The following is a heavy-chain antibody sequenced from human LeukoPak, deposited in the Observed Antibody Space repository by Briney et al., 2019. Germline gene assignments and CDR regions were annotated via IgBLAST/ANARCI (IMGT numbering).Heavy chain of an antibody. CDR3: ASIPPSERMG. D-gene: IGHD1-1*01. Sequence: SVTVSFTSSGGTFSIYAISWVRQAPGQGLEWMGGIIPIFGTANYAQKFQGRVTITADKSTSTAYMELSSLRSEDTAVYFCASIPPSERMGWGQGTLVTVSS. V-gene: IGHV1-69*06. CDR2: IIPIFGTA. J-gene: IGHJ4*02. CDR1: GGTFSIYA.